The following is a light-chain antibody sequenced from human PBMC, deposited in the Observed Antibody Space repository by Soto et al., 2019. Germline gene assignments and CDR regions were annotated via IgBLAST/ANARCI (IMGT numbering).Light chain of an antibody. V-gene: IGKV3-11*01. CDR1: QTISTG. J-gene: IGKJ2*01. CDR3: QQRSALPVT. CDR2: GAS. Sequence: EIVLTQSPGTLSLYPGERATLSCRASQTISTGLAWYQQTPGQPPRLVIWGASDRATGIPARFSGSGSGTDFTLTISSLEPEDFAVYYCQQRSALPVTFGHGTKLEIK.